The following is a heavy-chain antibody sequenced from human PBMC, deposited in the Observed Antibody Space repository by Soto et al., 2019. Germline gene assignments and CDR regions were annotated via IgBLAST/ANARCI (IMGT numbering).Heavy chain of an antibody. CDR2: IYYSGST. CDR3: ASQSAPGPAYYYYGMDV. D-gene: IGHD2-15*01. V-gene: IGHV4-39*07. Sequence: PSETLSLTCTVSGGSISSSSYYWGWIRQPPGKGLEWIGSIYYSGSTYYNPSLKSRVTISVDTSKNQFSLKASDTAMYYCASQSAPGPAYYYYGMDVWGQGTTVTVSS. CDR1: GGSISSSSYY. J-gene: IGHJ6*02.